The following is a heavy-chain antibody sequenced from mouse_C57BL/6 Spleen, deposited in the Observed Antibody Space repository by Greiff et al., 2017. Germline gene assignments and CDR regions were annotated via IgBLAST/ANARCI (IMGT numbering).Heavy chain of an antibody. CDR3: TVRNFYAMDY. CDR2: IRNKANNHAT. Sequence: EVQRVESGGGLVQPGGSMKLSCAASGFTFSDAWMDWVRQSPEKGLEWVAEIRNKANNHATYYAESVKGRFTISRDDSKSSVYLQMNSLRAEDTGSYYCTVRNFYAMDYWGQGTSVTVSS. D-gene: IGHD2-1*01. CDR1: GFTFSDAW. J-gene: IGHJ4*01. V-gene: IGHV6-6*01.